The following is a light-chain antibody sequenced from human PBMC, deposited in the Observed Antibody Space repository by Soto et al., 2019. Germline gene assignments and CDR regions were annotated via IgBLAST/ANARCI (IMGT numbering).Light chain of an antibody. CDR3: QQYENRPLT. CDR2: DAA. J-gene: IGKJ4*01. Sequence: DIQLTQSPPSLSASVGDAVTITCQASQDITNYLNWYQQRSGKSPKLLIFDAANLERGVPSRFSGSGSGTHFTFTISSLQPDDVATYYCQQYENRPLTFGGGTKVE. V-gene: IGKV1-33*01. CDR1: QDITNY.